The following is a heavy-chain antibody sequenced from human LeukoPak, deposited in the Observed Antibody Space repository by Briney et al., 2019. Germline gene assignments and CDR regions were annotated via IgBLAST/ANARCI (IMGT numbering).Heavy chain of an antibody. V-gene: IGHV1-46*01. CDR2: INPSGGST. CDR1: GYTFTGYY. Sequence: ASVKVSCKASGYTFTGYYMHWVRQAPGQGLEWMGIINPSGGSTSYAQKFQGRVTMTRDTSTSTVYMELSSLRSEDTAVYYCARTYYDILTGYGGGFDYWGQGTLVTVSS. CDR3: ARTYYDILTGYGGGFDY. D-gene: IGHD3-9*01. J-gene: IGHJ4*02.